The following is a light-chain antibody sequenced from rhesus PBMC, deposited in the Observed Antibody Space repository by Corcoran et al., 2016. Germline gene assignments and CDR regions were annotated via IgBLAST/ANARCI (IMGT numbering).Light chain of an antibody. CDR1: QGITND. V-gene: IGKV1-25*01. J-gene: IGKJ1*01. CDR3: QHYYSTPWT. Sequence: DIQMTQSPSSLSASVGDRVTITCRASQGITNDLAWYQQKPGDTPKLLIYEASSLQSGIPSRFSGSGSGTDFTLTISRLQSEDFATYYCQHYYSTPWTFGQGTKVEIK. CDR2: EAS.